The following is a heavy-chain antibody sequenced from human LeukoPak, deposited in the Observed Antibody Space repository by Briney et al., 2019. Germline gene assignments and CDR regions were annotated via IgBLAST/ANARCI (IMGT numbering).Heavy chain of an antibody. D-gene: IGHD5-18*01. CDR3: ARGYSSGYRIDY. CDR1: GFAFSSYW. J-gene: IGHJ4*02. V-gene: IGHV3-74*01. CDR2: INSDGSST. Sequence: GGSLRLSCAASGFAFSSYWMHWVRQAPGKGLVWVSRINSDGSSTTYADSVKGRFTISRDNAKSTLYLQMNSLRAEDTAVYYCARGYSSGYRIDYWGQGTLVTVSS.